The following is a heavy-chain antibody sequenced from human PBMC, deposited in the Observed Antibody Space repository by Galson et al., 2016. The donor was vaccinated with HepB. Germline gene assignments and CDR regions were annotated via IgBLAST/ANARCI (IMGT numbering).Heavy chain of an antibody. CDR3: GREHCSGGSCYLDY. Sequence: SLRLSCAVSGFTFRSYAMSWVRQAPGKGLVWVSRINSDGSSASYADSVKGRFTISRDNAKNTVYLQMNSLRAEDTAVYYCGREHCSGGSCYLDYWGQGTLVTVSS. J-gene: IGHJ4*02. D-gene: IGHD2-15*01. CDR2: INSDGSSA. V-gene: IGHV3-74*01. CDR1: GFTFRSYA.